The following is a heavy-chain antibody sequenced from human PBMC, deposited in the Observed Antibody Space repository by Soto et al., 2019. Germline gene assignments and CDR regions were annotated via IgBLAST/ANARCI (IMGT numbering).Heavy chain of an antibody. V-gene: IGHV4-34*01. CDR3: ARDETIFGVVIQNWFDP. D-gene: IGHD3-3*01. CDR2: INHSGST. CDR1: YY. J-gene: IGHJ5*02. Sequence: YYWSWIRQPPGKGLEWIGEINHSGSTNYNPSLKSRVTISVDTSKNQFSLKLSSVTAADTAVYYCARDETIFGVVIQNWFDPWGQGTLVTVSS.